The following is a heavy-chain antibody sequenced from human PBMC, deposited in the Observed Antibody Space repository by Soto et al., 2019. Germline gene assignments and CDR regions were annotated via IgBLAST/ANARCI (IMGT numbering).Heavy chain of an antibody. CDR2: IYYSGST. Sequence: QVQLQESGPGLVKPSQTLSLTCTVSGGSISSGGYYWSWIRQHPGKGLEWIGYIYYSGSTYYNPSLKSRVILSVDTSKNQFSLKLSSVTAADTAVYYCARSSTSANYFDYWGQGTLVTVSS. CDR1: GGSISSGGYY. V-gene: IGHV4-31*03. J-gene: IGHJ4*02. D-gene: IGHD2-2*01. CDR3: ARSSTSANYFDY.